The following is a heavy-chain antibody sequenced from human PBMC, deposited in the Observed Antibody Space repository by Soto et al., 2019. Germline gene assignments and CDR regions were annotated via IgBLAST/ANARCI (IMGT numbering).Heavy chain of an antibody. V-gene: IGHV3-11*05. CDR2: ITGSSDYT. CDR1: GFTFSDYY. Sequence: ESGGGLVRPGGSLRLSCAASGFTFSDYYMTWIRPAPGKGLERVSYITGSSDYTNYADSVKGRFTISRDNVKNSLYLQMNSLRAEDTAVYYCAREYYYGMDVWGQEATVTVSS. CDR3: AREYYYGMDV. J-gene: IGHJ6*02.